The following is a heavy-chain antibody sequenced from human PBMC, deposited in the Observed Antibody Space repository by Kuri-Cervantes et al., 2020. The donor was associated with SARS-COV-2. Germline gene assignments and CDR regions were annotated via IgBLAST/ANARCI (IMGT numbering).Heavy chain of an antibody. D-gene: IGHD5-18*01. V-gene: IGHV3-23*01. CDR3: VKDGAAMVTGPVGYYGMDV. CDR1: GFTFSSYA. Sequence: GGSLRLSCAASGFTFSSYAMSWVRRAPGKGLEWVSAISGSGGSTYYADSVKGRFTISRDNSKNTLYLQMSSLRAEDTAVYYCVKDGAAMVTGPVGYYGMDVWGQGTTVTVSS. CDR2: ISGSGGST. J-gene: IGHJ6*02.